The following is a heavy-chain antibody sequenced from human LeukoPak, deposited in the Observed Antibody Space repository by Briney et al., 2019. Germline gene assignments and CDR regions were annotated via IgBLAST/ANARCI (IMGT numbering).Heavy chain of an antibody. J-gene: IGHJ5*01. D-gene: IGHD6-19*01. CDR3: IRSSGWPDS. Sequence: GGSLRLSCAASGFTVSSHWMHWVRQVPGKGLVWVARINEDGSSIIYADSVKGRFAISSDIAENTIYLLMNSLRVEDTAIYYCIRSSGWPDSWGQGTLVIVSS. V-gene: IGHV3-74*01. CDR1: GFTVSSHW. CDR2: INEDGSSI.